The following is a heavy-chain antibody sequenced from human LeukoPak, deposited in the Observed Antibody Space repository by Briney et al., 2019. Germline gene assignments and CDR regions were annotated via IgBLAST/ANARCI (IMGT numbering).Heavy chain of an antibody. J-gene: IGHJ4*02. CDR3: AKVGDNWDFDY. Sequence: GGSLRLSCAASGFTFSNYWMHWVRQAPGKGLVWVSRINSDGINTSYADSVKGRFTISRDNAKNTLNLQMNSLRAEDTAVYYCAKVGDNWDFDYWGQGTLVSVSS. D-gene: IGHD3-16*01. CDR2: INSDGINT. CDR1: GFTFSNYW. V-gene: IGHV3-74*01.